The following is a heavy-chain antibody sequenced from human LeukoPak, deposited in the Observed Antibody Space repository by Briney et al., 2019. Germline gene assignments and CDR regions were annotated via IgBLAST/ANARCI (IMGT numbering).Heavy chain of an antibody. V-gene: IGHV4-30-4*01. Sequence: PSQTLSLTCTVSGGSISSGDYYWSWIRQPPGKGLEWIGYIYYSESTYYNPSLKSRVTISVDTSKNQFSLKLSSVTAADTAVYYCARLENYCSGGSCYLLPVDYWGREPWSPSPQ. J-gene: IGHJ4*02. D-gene: IGHD2-15*01. CDR2: IYYSEST. CDR1: GGSISSGDYY. CDR3: ARLENYCSGGSCYLLPVDY.